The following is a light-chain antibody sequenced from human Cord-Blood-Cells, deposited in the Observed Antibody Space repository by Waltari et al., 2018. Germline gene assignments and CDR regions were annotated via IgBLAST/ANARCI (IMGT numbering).Light chain of an antibody. Sequence: DIQMTQSPSSLFASVGKKCTITCRASQSLSSYLNWYQHKPGKAPKLLIYAASSLQSGVPSRFSGSGSGTDFTLTISSLQPEDFATYYCQQSYSTPFTFGPGTKVDIK. J-gene: IGKJ3*01. V-gene: IGKV1-39*01. CDR2: AAS. CDR1: QSLSSY. CDR3: QQSYSTPFT.